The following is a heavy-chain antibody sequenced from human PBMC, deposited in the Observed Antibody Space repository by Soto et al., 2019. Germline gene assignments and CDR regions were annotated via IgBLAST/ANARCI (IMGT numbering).Heavy chain of an antibody. CDR3: TRVGVTMVTSYYVEY. D-gene: IGHD3-10*01. CDR2: IRSKAYGGTT. CDR1: GFTFGDYS. J-gene: IGHJ4*02. V-gene: IGHV3-49*04. Sequence: GGSLRLSCTASGFTFGDYSISWVRQAPGKGLEWVGFIRSKAYGGTTEYAASVKGRFTISRDDSKSIAYLQMNSLKTEDTAVYYCTRVGVTMVTSYYVEYGGQGTLVTV.